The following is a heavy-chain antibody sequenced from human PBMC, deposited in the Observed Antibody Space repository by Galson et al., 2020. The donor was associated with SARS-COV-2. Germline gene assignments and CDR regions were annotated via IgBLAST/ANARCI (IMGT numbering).Heavy chain of an antibody. J-gene: IGHJ4*02. V-gene: IGHV4-39*07. CDR2: IYYSGST. Sequence: SETLSLTCTVSGGSISSSSYYWGWIRQPPGKGLEWIGSIYYSGSTYYNPSLKSRVTISVDTSKNQFSLKLSSVTAADTAVYYCARGGIVGAHRHPLDYWGQGTLVTVSS. D-gene: IGHD1-26*01. CDR1: GGSISSSSYY. CDR3: ARGGIVGAHRHPLDY.